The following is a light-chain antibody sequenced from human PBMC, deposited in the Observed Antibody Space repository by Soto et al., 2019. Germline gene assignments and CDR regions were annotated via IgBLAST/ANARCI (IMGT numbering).Light chain of an antibody. J-gene: IGLJ2*01. CDR3: SSYTRSSTVV. CDR2: DVS. V-gene: IGLV2-14*03. Sequence: QSALTQPASVSGSPGQSITISCTGTSSDIGTYNYVSWYQHHPGRVPKLMIYDVSYRPSGVSNRFSGSKSGNTASLSISGLQADDEADYYCSSYTRSSTVVFGGGTKLTVL. CDR1: SSDIGTYNY.